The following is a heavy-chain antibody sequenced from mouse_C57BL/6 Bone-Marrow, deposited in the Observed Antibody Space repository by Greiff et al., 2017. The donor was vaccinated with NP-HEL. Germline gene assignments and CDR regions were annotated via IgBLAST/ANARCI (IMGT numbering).Heavy chain of an antibody. CDR1: GYTFTSYG. CDR2: IYIGNGYT. D-gene: IGHD1-1*01. Sequence: VHVKQSGAELVRPGSSVKMSCKTSGYTFTSYGINWVKQRPGQGLEWIGYIYIGNGYTEYNEKFKGKATLTSDTSSSTAYMQLSSLTSEDSAIYFCARDYYGSSYDGFAYWGQGTLVTVSA. J-gene: IGHJ3*01. V-gene: IGHV1-58*01. CDR3: ARDYYGSSYDGFAY.